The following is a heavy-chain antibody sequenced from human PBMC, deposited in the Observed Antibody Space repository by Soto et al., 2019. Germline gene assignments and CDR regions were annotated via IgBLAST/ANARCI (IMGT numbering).Heavy chain of an antibody. V-gene: IGHV4-31*03. D-gene: IGHD1-26*01. Sequence: PSETLSLTCTVSGGSISSGGYYWSWIRQHPGKGLEWIGYIYYSGSTYYNPSLKSRVTISVDTSKNQFSLKLSSVTAADTAVYYCARLPAPDSAVDYWGQGTLVTVS. CDR3: ARLPAPDSAVDY. J-gene: IGHJ4*02. CDR1: GGSISSGGYY. CDR2: IYYSGST.